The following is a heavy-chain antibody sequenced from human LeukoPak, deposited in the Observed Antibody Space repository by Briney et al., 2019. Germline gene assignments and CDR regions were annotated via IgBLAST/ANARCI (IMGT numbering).Heavy chain of an antibody. CDR3: EREQLWNDY. CDR1: GFTFSSYS. D-gene: IGHD5-18*01. Sequence: PGGSLRLSCAASGFTFSSYSVNWVRQAPGRGLEWVSSISSSSRYIYYADSVKGRFTISRDNAKNSLYLQMNSLRADDTAVYYCEREQLWNDYWGQGTLVTVSS. V-gene: IGHV3-21*01. CDR2: ISSSSRYI. J-gene: IGHJ4*02.